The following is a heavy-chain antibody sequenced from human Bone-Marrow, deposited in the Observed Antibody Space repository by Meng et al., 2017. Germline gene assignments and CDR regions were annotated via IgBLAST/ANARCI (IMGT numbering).Heavy chain of an antibody. CDR3: ARDSNTGKNAFDI. V-gene: IGHV4-59*01. D-gene: IGHD3-10*01. J-gene: IGHJ3*02. CDR1: GGSISSYY. CDR2: IYYSGST. Sequence: GSLRLSCTVSGGSISSYYWSWIRQPPGKGLEWIGYIYYSGSTNYNPSLKSRVTISVDTSKNQFSLKLSSVTAADTAVYYCARDSNTGKNAFDIWGQGTMVTVSS.